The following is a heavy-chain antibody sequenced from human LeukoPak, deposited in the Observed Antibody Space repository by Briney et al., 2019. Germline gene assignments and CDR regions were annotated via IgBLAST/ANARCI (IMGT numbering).Heavy chain of an antibody. V-gene: IGHV4-4*07. J-gene: IGHJ6*03. Sequence: SETLSLTCTVSGGSISSYYWNWIRQPAGKGLEWIGRIYTSGSTNYNPSLKSRVTMSEDTSKNQFSLKLSSVTAADTAVYYCAKGNSYYYYMDVWGKGTTVTVSS. D-gene: IGHD3-10*01. CDR2: IYTSGST. CDR3: AKGNSYYYYMDV. CDR1: GGSISSYY.